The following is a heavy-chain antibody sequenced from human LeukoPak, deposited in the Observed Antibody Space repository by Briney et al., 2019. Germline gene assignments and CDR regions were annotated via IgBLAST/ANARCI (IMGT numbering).Heavy chain of an antibody. D-gene: IGHD3-3*01. V-gene: IGHV3-21*01. CDR3: ARELPLTIFGVANGMDV. CDR1: GFVFSSYD. Sequence: PGGSLRLSCAASGFVFSSYDMNWVRQAPGKGLEWVSGFKSSSYIYYADSVRGRFTISRDNAKNSLYLQMNSLRAEDTAVYYCARELPLTIFGVANGMDVWGQGTTVIVSS. CDR2: FKSSSYI. J-gene: IGHJ6*02.